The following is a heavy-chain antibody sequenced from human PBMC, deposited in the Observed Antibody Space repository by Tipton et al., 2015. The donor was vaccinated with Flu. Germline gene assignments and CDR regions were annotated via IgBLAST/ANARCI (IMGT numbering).Heavy chain of an antibody. V-gene: IGHV4-38-2*01. CDR1: GDSIGSRYF. CDR3: ASCFGGYASGSGWLDP. CDR2: VHQTGST. Sequence: TLSLTCSVSGDSIGSRYFWGWIRQPPGKGLEWIGNVHQTGSTYYNPSLRSRVTITVDRPKNHFSLRLTSVTAADTAVYYCASCFGGYASGSGWLDPWGQGTLVTVSS. J-gene: IGHJ5*02. D-gene: IGHD3-10*01.